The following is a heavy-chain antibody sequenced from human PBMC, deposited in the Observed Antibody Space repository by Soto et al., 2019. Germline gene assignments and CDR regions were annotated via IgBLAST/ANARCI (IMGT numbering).Heavy chain of an antibody. CDR2: IIPIYGSA. CDR3: ARDEGYSGYAEGTDV. J-gene: IGHJ6*02. D-gene: IGHD5-12*01. Sequence: QAQLVQSGAEVKKPGSSVKVSCKVSGGTFSRNAISWVRQAPGQGLEWMGGIIPIYGSANYAQNFQGSVTISADESTSTAYMELVNLRSEDTAVYYCARDEGYSGYAEGTDVWGQGTTVTVSS. V-gene: IGHV1-69*12. CDR1: GGTFSRNA.